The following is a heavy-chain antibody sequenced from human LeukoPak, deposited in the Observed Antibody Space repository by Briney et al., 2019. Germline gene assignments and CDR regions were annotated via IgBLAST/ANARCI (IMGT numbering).Heavy chain of an antibody. J-gene: IGHJ4*02. Sequence: SETLSLNCSVSGGSINSYWWSWIRQPAGKGLEFIGRIYTTGRTNYNPSLKSRVSMSVDTSQNKFSLELRSVTAADTAVYYCARWASISREPGGFFDHWGQGTLVTVSS. CDR3: ARWASISREPGGFFDH. V-gene: IGHV4-4*07. CDR2: IYTTGRT. CDR1: GGSINSYW. D-gene: IGHD1-14*01.